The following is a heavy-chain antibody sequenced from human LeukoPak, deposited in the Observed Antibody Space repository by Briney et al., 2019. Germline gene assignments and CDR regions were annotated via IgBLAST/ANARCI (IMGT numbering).Heavy chain of an antibody. D-gene: IGHD3-10*01. CDR2: GNHRGTT. Sequence: SETLALTRAVNGGSLSDYFWGWFRQPPGKGLEWIGEGNHRGTTSSNPSLKSRVAISVDASKNQFSLKLSSVTAADTAIYYCARIHLWPENWFDAWGQGGLVTVSS. CDR1: GGSLSDYF. CDR3: ARIHLWPENWFDA. J-gene: IGHJ5*02. V-gene: IGHV4-34*01.